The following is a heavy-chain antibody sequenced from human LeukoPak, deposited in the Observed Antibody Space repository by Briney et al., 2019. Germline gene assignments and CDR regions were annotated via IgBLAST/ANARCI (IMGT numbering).Heavy chain of an antibody. J-gene: IGHJ5*02. CDR2: ISAYNGNT. CDR1: GYTFTSYG. CDR3: ARTGLLWFGELLYSPLGP. D-gene: IGHD3-10*01. V-gene: IGHV1-18*01. Sequence: ASVKVSCKASGYTFTSYGISWVRQAPGQGLEWMGWISAYNGNTNYAQKLQGRVTMTTDTSTSTAYMELRSLRSDDTAVYYCARTGLLWFGELLYSPLGPWGQGTLVTVSS.